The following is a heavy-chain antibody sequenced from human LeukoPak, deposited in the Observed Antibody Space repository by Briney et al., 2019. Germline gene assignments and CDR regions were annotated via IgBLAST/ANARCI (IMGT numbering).Heavy chain of an antibody. CDR3: AKGFRGWPGPDV. V-gene: IGHV3-7*01. Sequence: PGGSLRLSCAASGFTFSSFWMSWARQVPGKGPEWVANIKQDGTEKYYIESVKGRFTISRDNAKTSLFLQMKSLRVEDTAVYYCAKGFRGWPGPDVWGQGTTVTVSS. J-gene: IGHJ6*02. D-gene: IGHD6-19*01. CDR1: GFTFSSFW. CDR2: IKQDGTEK.